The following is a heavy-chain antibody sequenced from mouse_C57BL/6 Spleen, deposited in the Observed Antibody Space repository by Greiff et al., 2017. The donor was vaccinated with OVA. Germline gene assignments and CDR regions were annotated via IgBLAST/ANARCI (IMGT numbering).Heavy chain of an antibody. D-gene: IGHD3-2*02. V-gene: IGHV1-69*01. CDR1: GYTFTSYW. J-gene: IGHJ4*01. CDR3: ARSSGYSYYAMDY. CDR2: IDPSDSYT. Sequence: QVQLKQPGAELVMPGASVKLSCKASGYTFTSYWMHWVKQRPGQGLEWIGEIDPSDSYTNYNQKFKGKSTLTVDKSSSTAYMQLSSLTSEDSAVYYCARSSGYSYYAMDYWGQGTSVTVSS.